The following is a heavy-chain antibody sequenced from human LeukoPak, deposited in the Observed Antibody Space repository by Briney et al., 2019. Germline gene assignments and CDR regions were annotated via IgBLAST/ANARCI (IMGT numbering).Heavy chain of an antibody. V-gene: IGHV1-69*04. CDR1: GGTFSSYT. J-gene: IGHJ4*02. CDR3: ARDRYSGSSVAPFDY. D-gene: IGHD1-26*01. Sequence: ASVKVSCKASGGTFSSYTISWVRQAPGQGLEWMGRIIPILGIANYAQKFQGRVTITADKSTSTAYMELSSLRSEDTAVYYCARDRYSGSSVAPFDYWGQGTLVTVSS. CDR2: IIPILGIA.